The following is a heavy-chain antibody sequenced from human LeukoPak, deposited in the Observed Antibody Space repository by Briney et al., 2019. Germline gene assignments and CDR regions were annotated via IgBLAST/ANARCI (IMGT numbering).Heavy chain of an antibody. V-gene: IGHV3-30-3*01. CDR1: GFSFSSFS. J-gene: IGHJ4*02. CDR2: ISSEGSKK. CDR3: AREPHYYDSSGYYTPYTDY. D-gene: IGHD3-22*01. Sequence: PGGSLRLSCAASGFSFSSFSIHWVRQALGKGLEWVAVISSEGSKKFYADSVEGRFTISRDNSKNTAYLQMNSLGAEDTAVYYCAREPHYYDSSGYYTPYTDYWGQGTLVTVSA.